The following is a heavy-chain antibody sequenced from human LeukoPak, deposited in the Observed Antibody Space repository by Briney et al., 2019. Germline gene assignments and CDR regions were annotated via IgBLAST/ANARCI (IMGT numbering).Heavy chain of an antibody. D-gene: IGHD6-13*01. V-gene: IGHV4-59*01. CDR1: GGSLSSYY. Sequence: SETLSLTCTVSGGSLSSYYWSWIRQPPGKGLERIGYIYYSGTTNYNPSLKSRVTISVDTSKNQFSLKLSSVTAADTAVYYCARGVYIAAAQYAYWGQGTLVTVSS. CDR3: ARGVYIAAAQYAY. J-gene: IGHJ4*02. CDR2: IYYSGTT.